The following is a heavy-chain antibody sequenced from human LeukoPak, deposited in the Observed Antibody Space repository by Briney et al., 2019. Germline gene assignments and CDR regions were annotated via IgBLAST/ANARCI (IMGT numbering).Heavy chain of an antibody. V-gene: IGHV3-11*01. Sequence: PGGSLRLSCAASGFTFSDYYMSWIRQAPGKGLEWVSYISSSGSTIYYADSVKGRFTISRDNAKNSLYLQMNSLRAEDTAVYYCARDANYDILTGYQPVYFDYWGQGTLVTVSS. CDR1: GFTFSDYY. J-gene: IGHJ4*02. D-gene: IGHD3-9*01. CDR3: ARDANYDILTGYQPVYFDY. CDR2: ISSSGSTI.